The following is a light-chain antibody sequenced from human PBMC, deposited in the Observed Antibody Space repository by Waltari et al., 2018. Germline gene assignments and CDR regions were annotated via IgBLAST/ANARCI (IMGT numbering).Light chain of an antibody. CDR2: WAS. J-gene: IGKJ1*01. V-gene: IGKV4-1*01. CDR3: QQYYGSPWT. Sequence: DIVMTQSPDSLAVSLGERATINCKSSQRVLPSSNNKIYFSWYQQKRGQPPKLLISWASTRESGVPDRFSGSGSGTEFTLTISSLQAEDVAVYYCQQYYGSPWTFGQGTKVEIK. CDR1: QRVLPSSNNKIY.